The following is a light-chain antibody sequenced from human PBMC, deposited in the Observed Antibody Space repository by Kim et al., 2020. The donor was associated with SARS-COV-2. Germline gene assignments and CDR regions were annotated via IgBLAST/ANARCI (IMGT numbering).Light chain of an antibody. V-gene: IGLV3-19*01. CDR3: NSRDSNGNVV. J-gene: IGLJ2*01. CDR2: GKN. Sequence: SSELTQDPAVSVALGQTVRITCQGDSLRSYYATWYQQKPGQAPIVVIYGKNNRPSGIPDRFSGSSSGNTASLTITGAQAGDEADYYCNSRDSNGNVVFCG. CDR1: SLRSYY.